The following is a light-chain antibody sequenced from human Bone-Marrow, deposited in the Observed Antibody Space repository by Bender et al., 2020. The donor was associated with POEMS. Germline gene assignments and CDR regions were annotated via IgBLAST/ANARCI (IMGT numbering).Light chain of an antibody. CDR2: DVS. Sequence: QSALTQPASVSGSPGQSITISCSGTSSDVGTYNYVSWYQQHPDKAPKLMIYDVSNRPSGVSDRFSGSKSGTSASLAISGLQSEDEADYYCAAWEDSLNGWVFGGGTKLTVL. V-gene: IGLV2-14*03. CDR3: AAWEDSLNGWV. J-gene: IGLJ3*02. CDR1: SSDVGTYNY.